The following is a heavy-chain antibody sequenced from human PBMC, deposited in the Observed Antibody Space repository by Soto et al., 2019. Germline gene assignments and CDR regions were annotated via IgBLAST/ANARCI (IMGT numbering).Heavy chain of an antibody. J-gene: IGHJ4*02. D-gene: IGHD4-4*01. CDR1: GFTLSSSA. CDR2: ISRSAGNT. CDR3: ATRNYPDPYEY. V-gene: IGHV3-23*01. Sequence: EVHLLESGGGLVQPGGSLRLSCAASGFTLSSSAMNWVRQAPGKGLEWVSGISRSAGNTYYADSVKGRFTISRDNSENSMYLQMNSLRAEDTAVYYCATRNYPDPYEYWGQGTLVTVSS.